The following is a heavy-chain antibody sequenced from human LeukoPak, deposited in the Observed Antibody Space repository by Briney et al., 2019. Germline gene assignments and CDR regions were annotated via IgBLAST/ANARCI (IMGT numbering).Heavy chain of an antibody. CDR3: ARDNNWNYEGAFDI. CDR1: GYTFTSYD. V-gene: IGHV1-8*03. J-gene: IGHJ3*02. D-gene: IGHD1-7*01. Sequence: ASVKVSCKASGYTFTSYDINWVRQATGQGLEWMGWMNPNSGNTGYAQKFQGRVTITRNTSISTAYMELSSLRPEDTAVYYCARDNNWNYEGAFDIWGQGTMVTVSS. CDR2: MNPNSGNT.